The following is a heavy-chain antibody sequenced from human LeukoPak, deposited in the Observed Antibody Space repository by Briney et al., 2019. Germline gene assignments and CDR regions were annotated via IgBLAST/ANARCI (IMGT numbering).Heavy chain of an antibody. V-gene: IGHV3-21*01. D-gene: IGHD4-11*01. CDR1: GFTFSSSTFGSYT. CDR2: ISSTGTYI. J-gene: IGHJ4*02. Sequence: GESLRLACATSGFTFSSSTFGSYTMNWVRQAPGKGLEWVSSISSTGTYIYYTDSVKGRFTISRDIANSLLYLQMNSLRADDTAVYYCARDLDYSTGFDYWGQGTLVTVSS. CDR3: ARDLDYSTGFDY.